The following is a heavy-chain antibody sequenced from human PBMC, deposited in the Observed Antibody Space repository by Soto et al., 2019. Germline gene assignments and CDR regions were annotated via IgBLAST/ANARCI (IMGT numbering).Heavy chain of an antibody. Sequence: ASVKVSCKASGYTFTSYGISWVRQARGQRLEWIGWIVVGSGNTNYAQKFQERVTITRDMSTSTAYMELSSLRSEDTAVYYCAAVQLDYYDSSGSDAFDIWGQGTMVTVSS. CDR2: IVVGSGNT. J-gene: IGHJ3*02. D-gene: IGHD3-22*01. CDR1: GYTFTSYG. CDR3: AAVQLDYYDSSGSDAFDI. V-gene: IGHV1-58*02.